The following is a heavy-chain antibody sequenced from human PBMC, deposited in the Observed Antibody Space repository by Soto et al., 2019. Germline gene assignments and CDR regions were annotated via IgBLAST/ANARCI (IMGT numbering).Heavy chain of an antibody. D-gene: IGHD3-10*01. CDR2: MNPNSGNT. Sequence: QVQLVQSGAEVKKPGASVKVSCKASGYTFTSYDINWVRQATGQGLEWMGWMNPNSGNTGYAQKFQGRVNMTRNTSISTAYMELSSLRSEDTAVYYCASTARITMVRGVMEDYWGQGTLVTVSS. CDR1: GYTFTSYD. V-gene: IGHV1-8*01. J-gene: IGHJ4*02. CDR3: ASTARITMVRGVMEDY.